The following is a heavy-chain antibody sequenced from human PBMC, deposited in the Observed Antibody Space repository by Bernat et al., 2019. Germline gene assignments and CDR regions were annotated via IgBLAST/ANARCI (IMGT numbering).Heavy chain of an antibody. CDR1: GGTFSSYA. V-gene: IGHV1-69*06. CDR2: IIPIFGTA. J-gene: IGHJ2*01. CDR3: ARDKTGYSSSWYGTGWYFDL. Sequence: QVQLVQSGAEVKKPGSSVKVSCKASGGTFSSYAISWVRQAPGQGLEWMGGIIPIFGTANYAQKFQGRVTITADKSTSTAYMELSSLGSEDTAVYYCARDKTGYSSSWYGTGWYFDLWGRGTLVTVSS. D-gene: IGHD6-13*01.